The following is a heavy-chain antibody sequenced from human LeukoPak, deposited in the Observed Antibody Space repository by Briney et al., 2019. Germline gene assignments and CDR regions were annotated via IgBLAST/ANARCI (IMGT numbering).Heavy chain of an antibody. CDR2: IYHSGST. D-gene: IGHD3-3*01. J-gene: IGHJ6*03. CDR3: AREPLWSGYSYYYYYMDV. Sequence: SETLSLTCTVSGGSISSGGYYWSWIRQPPGKGLEWIGYIYHSGSTYYNPSLKSRVTISVDRSKNQFSLKLSSVTAADTAVYYCAREPLWSGYSYYYYYMDVWGKGTTVTVSS. CDR1: GGSISSGGYY. V-gene: IGHV4-30-2*01.